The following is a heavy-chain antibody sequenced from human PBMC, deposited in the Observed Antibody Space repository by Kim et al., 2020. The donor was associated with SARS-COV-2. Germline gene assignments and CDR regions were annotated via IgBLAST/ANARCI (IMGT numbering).Heavy chain of an antibody. V-gene: IGHV4-4*02. Sequence: SETLSLTCAVSGGSISSSNWWSWVRQPPGKGLEWIGEIYHSGSTNHNPSLKSRVTISVDKSKNQFSLKLSSVTAADTAVYYCAATMVRGVIRDYWGQGTLVTVSS. CDR1: GGSISSSNW. D-gene: IGHD3-10*01. CDR2: IYHSGST. J-gene: IGHJ4*02. CDR3: AATMVRGVIRDY.